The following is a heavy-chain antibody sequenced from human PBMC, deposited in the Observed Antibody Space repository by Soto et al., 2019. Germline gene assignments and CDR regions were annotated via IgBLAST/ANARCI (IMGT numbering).Heavy chain of an antibody. D-gene: IGHD3-22*01. CDR1: GFAFTNAW. V-gene: IGHV3-23*01. CDR2: ISSSGGST. J-gene: IGHJ2*01. Sequence: GGSLRLSCAASGFAFTNAWMTWVRQAPGKGLEYVSTISSSGGSTYYADSVKGRFTISRDNSKNTLSLQMNSLRADDTAVYYCAKDPKYDSSGYYYVGCFDLWGRGTLVTVSS. CDR3: AKDPKYDSSGYYYVGCFDL.